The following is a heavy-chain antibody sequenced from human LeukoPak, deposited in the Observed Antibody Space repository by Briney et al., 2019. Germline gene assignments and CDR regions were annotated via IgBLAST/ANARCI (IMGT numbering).Heavy chain of an antibody. J-gene: IGHJ4*02. Sequence: GGSLRLSCAASGFTFSDYYMSWIRQAPGKGLEWVSYISSSSSTIYYADSVKGRFTISRDNAKNSLYLQMNSLRAEDTAVYYCARDLSRELPDYWGQGTLVTVSS. CDR1: GFTFSDYY. CDR3: ARDLSRELPDY. CDR2: ISSSSSTI. D-gene: IGHD1-26*01. V-gene: IGHV3-11*01.